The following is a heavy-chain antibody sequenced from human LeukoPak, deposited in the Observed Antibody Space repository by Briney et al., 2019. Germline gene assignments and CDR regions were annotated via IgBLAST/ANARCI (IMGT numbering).Heavy chain of an antibody. CDR3: ARSVGATEYFQH. CDR2: MYHSGST. CDR1: GYSISSGYY. Sequence: SETLSLTCTVSGYSISSGYYWGWIRQPPGKGLEWIGSMYHSGSTYYNPSLKSRVTISVDTSKNQFSLKLSSVTAADTAVYYCARSVGATEYFQHWGQGALVTVCS. V-gene: IGHV4-38-2*02. D-gene: IGHD1-26*01. J-gene: IGHJ1*01.